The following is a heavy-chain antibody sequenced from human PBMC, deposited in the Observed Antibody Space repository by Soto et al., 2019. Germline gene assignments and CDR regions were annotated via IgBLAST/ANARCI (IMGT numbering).Heavy chain of an antibody. V-gene: IGHV3-23*01. CDR1: GFTFSSYA. D-gene: IGHD2-2*01. CDR2: ISGSGGST. CDR3: AKDSDIVVVPAAPNDAFDI. J-gene: IGHJ3*02. Sequence: PGGSLRLSCAASGFTFSSYAMSWVRQAPGKGLEWVSAISGSGGSTYYADSVKGRFTISRDNSKNTLYLQMNSLRAEDTAVYYCAKDSDIVVVPAAPNDAFDIWGQGTMVTVSS.